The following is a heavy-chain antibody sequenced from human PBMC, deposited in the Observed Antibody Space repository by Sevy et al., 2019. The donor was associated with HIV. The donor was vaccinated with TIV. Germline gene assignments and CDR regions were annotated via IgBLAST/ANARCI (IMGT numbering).Heavy chain of an antibody. D-gene: IGHD2-21*01. CDR1: GYSITSGYF. V-gene: IGHV4-38-2*01. J-gene: IGHJ6*03. CDR3: AADIGDPANYHYYMKF. CDR2: SYHTGST. Sequence: SETLSLTCAVSGYSITSGYFWAWIRQPPGKGLEWIGRSYHTGSTEYYPSLRSRVTISVDTSKNQFSLNLNPVTAADTAVYYCAADIGDPANYHYYMKFWGNGTTVTVSS.